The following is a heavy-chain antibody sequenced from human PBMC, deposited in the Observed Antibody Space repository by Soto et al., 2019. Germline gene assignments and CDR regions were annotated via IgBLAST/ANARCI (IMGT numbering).Heavy chain of an antibody. CDR2: IRGSGGST. J-gene: IGHJ4*02. Sequence: EVQLLESGGGLVQPGGSLRLSCAASGFTFSSYAMSWVRQAPGKGLDWVSAIRGSGGSTYYADSVKGRFTISRDNSKNTLYPEMNSLRAEDTAVYYCAKDLLLWFGELWYYFDYWGQGTLVTVSS. CDR3: AKDLLLWFGELWYYFDY. D-gene: IGHD3-10*01. V-gene: IGHV3-23*01. CDR1: GFTFSSYA.